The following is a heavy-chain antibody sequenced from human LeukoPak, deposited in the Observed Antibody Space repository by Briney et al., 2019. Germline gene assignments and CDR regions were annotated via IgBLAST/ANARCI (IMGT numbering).Heavy chain of an antibody. CDR1: GFTFSSYA. J-gene: IGHJ4*02. Sequence: PGGSLRLSCAASGFTFSSYAMSWVRQAPGKGLEWVSAISGSGGSTYYADSVKGRFTISRDNSKNTLYLQMNSLRAEDTAVYYCAKETRGYCSGGSCPFDYWGQGTLVTVSS. V-gene: IGHV3-23*01. CDR3: AKETRGYCSGGSCPFDY. D-gene: IGHD2-15*01. CDR2: ISGSGGST.